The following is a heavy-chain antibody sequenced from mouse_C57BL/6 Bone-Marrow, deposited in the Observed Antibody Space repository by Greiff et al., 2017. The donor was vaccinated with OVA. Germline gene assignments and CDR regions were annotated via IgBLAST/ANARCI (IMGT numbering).Heavy chain of an antibody. CDR2: IDPSDSYT. V-gene: IGHV1-69*01. Sequence: QVQLQQPGAELVMPGASVKLSCKASGYTFTSYWMHWVKQRPGQGLEWIGEIDPSDSYTNYNQKFKGKSTLTVDKSSSTAYMQLSSLTSEDSAVYYCARERLPNAMDYWGQGTSVTVSS. CDR1: GYTFTSYW. CDR3: ARERLPNAMDY. D-gene: IGHD2-2*01. J-gene: IGHJ4*01.